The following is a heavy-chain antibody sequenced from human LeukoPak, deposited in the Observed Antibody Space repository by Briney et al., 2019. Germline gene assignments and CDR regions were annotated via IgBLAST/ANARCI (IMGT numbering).Heavy chain of an antibody. CDR1: GGSFSGYY. D-gene: IGHD3-10*01. Sequence: SETLSLTCAVYGGSFSGYYWSWIRQPPGKGLEWIGEINHSGSTNYNPSLKSRVTISLDTSKNQFSLKLNSVTAADTAVYYCAKSNGYGLVDIWGQGTMVTVSS. CDR3: AKSNGYGLVDI. V-gene: IGHV4-34*01. CDR2: INHSGST. J-gene: IGHJ3*02.